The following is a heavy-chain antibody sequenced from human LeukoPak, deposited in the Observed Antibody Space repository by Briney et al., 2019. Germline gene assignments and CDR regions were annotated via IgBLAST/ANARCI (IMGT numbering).Heavy chain of an antibody. Sequence: SETLSPTCTVSGGSISSYYWSWIRQPPGKGLEWIGYIYYSGSTNYNPSLKSRVTISVDTSKNQFSLKLSSVTAADTAVYYCARDRQLDITERAFDIWGQGTMVTVSS. CDR1: GGSISSYY. J-gene: IGHJ3*02. CDR2: IYYSGST. V-gene: IGHV4-59*01. D-gene: IGHD1-14*01. CDR3: ARDRQLDITERAFDI.